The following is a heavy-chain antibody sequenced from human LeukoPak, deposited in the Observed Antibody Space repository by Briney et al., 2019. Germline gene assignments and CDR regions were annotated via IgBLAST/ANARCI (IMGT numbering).Heavy chain of an antibody. V-gene: IGHV3-7*01. Sequence: GQSLRLSCAPSGFTFSSYWMSWVRQPPGKGREWVANIKQDGSEKYYVDSVKGRFTISRDNAKNSLYLQMNSLRAEDTAVYYCARDSMITFGGVDYWGQGTLVTVSS. CDR2: IKQDGSEK. J-gene: IGHJ4*02. CDR1: GFTFSSYW. CDR3: ARDSMITFGGVDY. D-gene: IGHD3-16*01.